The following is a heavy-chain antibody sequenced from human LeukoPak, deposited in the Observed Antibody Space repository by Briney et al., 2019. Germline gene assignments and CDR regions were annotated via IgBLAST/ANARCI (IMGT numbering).Heavy chain of an antibody. CDR2: IKHSGST. D-gene: IGHD6-13*01. CDR3: ARGGSRIAARQGWFDP. Sequence: SETLSLTCAVYGGSFSGYYWSWIRQPPGKGLEWIGEIKHSGSTNYNPSLKSRVTMSVDTSKNQFSLKLSSVTAADTAVYYCARGGSRIAARQGWFDPWGQGTLVTVSS. J-gene: IGHJ5*02. V-gene: IGHV4-34*01. CDR1: GGSFSGYY.